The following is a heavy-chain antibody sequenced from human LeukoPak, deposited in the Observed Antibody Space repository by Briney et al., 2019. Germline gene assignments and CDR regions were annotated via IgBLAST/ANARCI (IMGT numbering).Heavy chain of an antibody. CDR3: ARGIVGPTPPLDY. CDR1: GFTLSSYW. CDR2: IKQDGSEK. D-gene: IGHD1-26*01. J-gene: IGHJ4*02. V-gene: IGHV3-7*01. Sequence: VGSLRLSCAASGFTLSSYWMSWVRQAPGKGLEWVANIKQDGSEKYYVDSVKGRFTISRDNAKNSLYLQMNHLCIEDTTVYHCARGIVGPTPPLDYWGQGTLVTVSS.